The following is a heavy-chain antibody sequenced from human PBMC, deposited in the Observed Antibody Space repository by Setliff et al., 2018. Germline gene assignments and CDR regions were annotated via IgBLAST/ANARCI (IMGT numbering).Heavy chain of an antibody. J-gene: IGHJ3*01. CDR3: TRHEDRNKCTSSSCYRENDAFDV. Sequence: PGESLTISCKASGYIFTNYWIGWVRQMPGKGLEWMGVIYPGDSDTRYSPSFQGQATISADKSINTAYLQWSSLKASDTAIYYCTRHEDRNKCTSSSCYRENDAFDVWGQGAMVTVSS. CDR1: GYIFTNYW. V-gene: IGHV5-51*01. D-gene: IGHD2-2*01. CDR2: IYPGDSDT.